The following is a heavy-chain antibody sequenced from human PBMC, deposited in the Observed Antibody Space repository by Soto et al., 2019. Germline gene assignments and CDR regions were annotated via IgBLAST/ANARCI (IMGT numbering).Heavy chain of an antibody. CDR2: IIPIFGTA. Sequence: QVQLVQSGAEVKKPGSSVKVSCKASGGTFSSYAISWVRQAPGQGLEWMGGIIPIFGTANYAQKFQGRVTITADEPTSTAYMELSSLRSEDTAVYYCARVGATEGPGYYYYGMDVWGQGTTVTVSS. J-gene: IGHJ6*02. CDR1: GGTFSSYA. CDR3: ARVGATEGPGYYYYGMDV. V-gene: IGHV1-69*12. D-gene: IGHD1-26*01.